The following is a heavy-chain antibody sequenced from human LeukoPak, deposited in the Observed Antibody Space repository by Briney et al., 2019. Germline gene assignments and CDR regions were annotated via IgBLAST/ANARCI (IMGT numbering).Heavy chain of an antibody. Sequence: GGCLRLSCVVSGFIFTTYAMRWVRQAPGKGLEWVSTISGSTGKTYYADSVKGRFTISRDNSQNTLYLQMNSLRAEDTAVYYCAKARIPHYYYYYGMDVWGQGTTVTVSS. D-gene: IGHD2-2*02. J-gene: IGHJ6*02. V-gene: IGHV3-23*01. CDR1: GFIFTTYA. CDR3: AKARIPHYYYYYGMDV. CDR2: ISGSTGKT.